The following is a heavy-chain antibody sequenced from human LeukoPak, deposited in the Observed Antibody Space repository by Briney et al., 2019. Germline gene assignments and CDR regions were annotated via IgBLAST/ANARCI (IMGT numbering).Heavy chain of an antibody. J-gene: IGHJ3*02. CDR1: GFTFSSYS. Sequence: GGSLRLSCAASGFTFSSYSMNWVRQAPGKGLEWVSFISSSSSYIYYADSVKGRFTISRDNAKNSLYLQMNSLRAEDTAVYYCARGELRFLEWLSGRAFDIWGQGTMVTVSS. D-gene: IGHD3-3*01. V-gene: IGHV3-21*01. CDR3: ARGELRFLEWLSGRAFDI. CDR2: ISSSSSYI.